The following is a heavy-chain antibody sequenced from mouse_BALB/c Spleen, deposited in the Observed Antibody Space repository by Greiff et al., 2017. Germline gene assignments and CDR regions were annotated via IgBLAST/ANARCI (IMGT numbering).Heavy chain of an antibody. CDR3: TRSATVVNWYFDV. CDR1: GYTFTSYW. D-gene: IGHD1-1*01. CDR2: IYPSDSYT. J-gene: IGHJ1*01. V-gene: IGHV1-69*02. Sequence: QVQLQQPGAELVRPGASVKLSCKASGYTFTSYWINWVKQRPGQGLEWIGNIYPSDSYTNYNQKFKDKATLTVDKSSSTAYMQLSSPTSEDSAVYYCTRSATVVNWYFDVWGAGTTVTVSS.